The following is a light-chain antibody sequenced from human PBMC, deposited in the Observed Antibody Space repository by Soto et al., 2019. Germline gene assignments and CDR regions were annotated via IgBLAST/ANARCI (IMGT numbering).Light chain of an antibody. CDR3: QHYGNLPPYD. CDR1: QSVSSNY. CDR2: DAS. V-gene: IGKV3-20*01. J-gene: IGKJ2*01. Sequence: EIVLTQSPGTLSLSPGERATLSCRASQSVSSNYLAWYQQKPGQAPRLLIYDASSRASGIPDRFSGSGSGTDFTLIISRLEPEDFAVYYCQHYGNLPPYDFGQGTTLEIK.